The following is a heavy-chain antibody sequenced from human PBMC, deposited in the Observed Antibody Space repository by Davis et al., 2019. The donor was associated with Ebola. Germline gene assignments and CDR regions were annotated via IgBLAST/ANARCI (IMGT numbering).Heavy chain of an antibody. CDR2: ISWNSGSI. D-gene: IGHD3-9*01. V-gene: IGHV3-9*01. CDR1: GFTFDDYA. J-gene: IGHJ6*03. Sequence: LSLTCAASGFTFDDYAMHWVRPAPGKGLEWVSGISWNSGSIGYADSVRGRFTISRDNAKNSLYLQMNNLRAEDTAVYYCAREYYDVLTYKYGMDVWGKGTTVTVSS. CDR3: AREYYDVLTYKYGMDV.